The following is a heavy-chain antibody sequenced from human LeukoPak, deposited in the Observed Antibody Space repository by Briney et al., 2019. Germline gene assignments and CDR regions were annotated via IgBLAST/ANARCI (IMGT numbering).Heavy chain of an antibody. CDR1: GFTFGDYA. D-gene: IGHD3-16*02. CDR3: TRVYDYGWGSYRPRSEYYFDY. Sequence: PGGSLRLSCTASGFTFGDYAMSWVRQAPGKGLEWVGFIRSKAYGGTTEYAASVKGRFTISRDDSKSIAYLQMNSLKSEDTAGYYCTRVYDYGWGSYRPRSEYYFDYWGQGTLVSVSS. V-gene: IGHV3-49*04. CDR2: IRSKAYGGTT. J-gene: IGHJ4*02.